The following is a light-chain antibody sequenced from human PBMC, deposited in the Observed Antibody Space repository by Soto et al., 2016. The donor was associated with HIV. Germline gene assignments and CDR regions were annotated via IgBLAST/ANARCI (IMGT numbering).Light chain of an antibody. Sequence: DIQMTQFPSTLSASIGDRVTITCRASQSVSVWLAWYQQKPGKAPNLLIFKTSTLETGVPSRFSASGSGIEFTLTLNSVQPDDAGTYYCQQYNNVPWTFGQGTKLEIK. CDR3: QQYNNVPWT. CDR1: QSVSVW. CDR2: KTS. J-gene: IGKJ1*01. V-gene: IGKV1-5*03.